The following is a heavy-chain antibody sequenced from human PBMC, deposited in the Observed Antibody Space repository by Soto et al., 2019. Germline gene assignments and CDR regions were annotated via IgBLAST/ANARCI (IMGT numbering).Heavy chain of an antibody. CDR3: ARHLYDFVWGSYRF. CDR1: GGIFDNYA. CDR2: IIPVFGTP. J-gene: IGHJ4*02. V-gene: IGHV1-69*06. Sequence: QVQLEQSGSEVKEPGSSVKLSCKSSGGIFDNYAIVWVRQAPGQGLEWVGGIIPVFGTPRYSVLLRGRVTITADKSTSTVYLELRGLRSDDTAVYYCARHLYDFVWGSYRFWGQGTLVTVSS. D-gene: IGHD3-16*02.